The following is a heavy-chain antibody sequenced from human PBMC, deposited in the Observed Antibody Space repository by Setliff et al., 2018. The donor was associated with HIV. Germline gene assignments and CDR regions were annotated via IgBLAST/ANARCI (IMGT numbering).Heavy chain of an antibody. J-gene: IGHJ4*02. D-gene: IGHD5-18*01. CDR3: ARVADGYNSYFDY. CDR2: IKQGGSEK. Sequence: PGGSLRLSCTASGFIFSSYWMSWVRQAPGKGLEWVANIKQGGSEKYYVDSVKGRFTMSRDNAKNSLFLQMHSLRAEDTAVHYCARVADGYNSYFDYWGQGTVVTVSS. V-gene: IGHV3-7*01. CDR1: GFIFSSYW.